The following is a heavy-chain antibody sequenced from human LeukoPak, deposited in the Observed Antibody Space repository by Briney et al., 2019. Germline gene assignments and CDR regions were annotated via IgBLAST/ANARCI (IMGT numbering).Heavy chain of an antibody. J-gene: IGHJ4*02. Sequence: GGSLRLSCAASGFTFSSYAMTWVRQAPGKGLEWVSSISSSGGSTYYVDSVKGRFTISRDNSKNTLYLQMNSLKAEDTAIYYCAKRCSSTSCLFNYWGEGSSVTAS. D-gene: IGHD2-2*01. CDR1: GFTFSSYA. V-gene: IGHV3-23*01. CDR3: AKRCSSTSCLFNY. CDR2: ISSSGGST.